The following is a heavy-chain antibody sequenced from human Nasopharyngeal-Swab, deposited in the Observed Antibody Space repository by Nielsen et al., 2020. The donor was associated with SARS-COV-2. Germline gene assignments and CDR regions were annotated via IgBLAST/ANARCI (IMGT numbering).Heavy chain of an antibody. Sequence: ASVKVSCKASGYTLSTYAMYWVRQAPGQRPEFMGWINAGKGNTYYSQKLQGRVRISRDTSANTVYMELSRLRSADTAVYYCARVPAVAASRIDYWGQGTLVTVSS. D-gene: IGHD6-19*01. J-gene: IGHJ4*02. CDR1: GYTLSTYA. V-gene: IGHV1-3*01. CDR2: INAGKGNT. CDR3: ARVPAVAASRIDY.